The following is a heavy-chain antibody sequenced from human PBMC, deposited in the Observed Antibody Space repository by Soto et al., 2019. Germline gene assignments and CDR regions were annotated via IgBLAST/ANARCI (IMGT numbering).Heavy chain of an antibody. J-gene: IGHJ4*02. CDR1: GFTFSSYG. V-gene: IGHV3-30*18. CDR2: ISYDGSNK. Sequence: QVQLVESGGGVVQPGRSLRLSCAASGFTFSSYGMHWVRQAPGKGLEWVAVISYDGSNKYYADSVKGRFTISRDNSKXXMXXQMNGLRAEDTVVYYCAKDRARYCGGGSCYSIFDYWGQGTLVTVSS. D-gene: IGHD2-15*01. CDR3: AKDRARYCGGGSCYSIFDY.